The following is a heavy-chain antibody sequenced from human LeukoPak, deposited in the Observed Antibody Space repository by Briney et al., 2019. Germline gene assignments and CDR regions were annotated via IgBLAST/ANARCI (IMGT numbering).Heavy chain of an antibody. CDR3: ARDEAAAGIGY. Sequence: GGSLRLSCAASGFTFSSYSMNWVRQAPWKGLERVSYISSSSNTIYYADSVKGRFTISRDNAKNSLYLQMNSLRAEDTAVYYCARDEAAAGIGYWGQGTLVTVSS. CDR1: GFTFSSYS. J-gene: IGHJ4*02. D-gene: IGHD6-13*01. V-gene: IGHV3-48*01. CDR2: ISSSSNTI.